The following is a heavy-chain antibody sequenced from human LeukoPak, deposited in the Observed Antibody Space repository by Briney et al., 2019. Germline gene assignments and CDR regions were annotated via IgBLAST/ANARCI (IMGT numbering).Heavy chain of an antibody. CDR2: IYSSGSS. CDR1: GGSISSYY. D-gene: IGHD4-17*01. Sequence: PSETLSLTCTVSGGSISSYYWTWIRQPPGKGLEWIGYIYSSGSSNYNPSLRSRVAISVDTSKNQFSLKLSSVTAADTAVYYCARLRGDRTSSLDYWGQGTLVTVSS. V-gene: IGHV4-59*08. CDR3: ARLRGDRTSSLDY. J-gene: IGHJ4*02.